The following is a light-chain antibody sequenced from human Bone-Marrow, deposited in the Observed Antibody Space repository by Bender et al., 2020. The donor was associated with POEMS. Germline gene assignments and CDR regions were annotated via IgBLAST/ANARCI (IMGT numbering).Light chain of an antibody. J-gene: IGLJ3*02. CDR2: RDN. Sequence: QSVLTQPPSASGTPGQRVTISCSGSSSNIGSHNVYWYQQLPGTTPKLLIYRDNQRPSGVPDRFSGSKSGTSASLAITGLQSDDEAIYFCVAWDASLNGWVFGGGTKLTVL. V-gene: IGLV1-47*01. CDR3: VAWDASLNGWV. CDR1: SSNIGSHN.